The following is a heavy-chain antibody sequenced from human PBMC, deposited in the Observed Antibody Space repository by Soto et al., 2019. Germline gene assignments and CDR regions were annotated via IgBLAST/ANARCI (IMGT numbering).Heavy chain of an antibody. CDR3: ARRLSGRKEEYNAYCFYGLDV. V-gene: IGHV5-10-1*01. CDR1: GYRLSNDW. CDR2: MDPIDPDS. D-gene: IGHD1-1*01. J-gene: IGHJ6*02. Sequence: LGESLKISCQASGYRLSNDWITGVRQRPGKGLEGMGTMDPIDPDSKNNPSLQGHAPISADTSTNTAYLHWSSLKASDTAVSYCARRLSGRKEEYNAYCFYGLDVWGQGTTVTVSS.